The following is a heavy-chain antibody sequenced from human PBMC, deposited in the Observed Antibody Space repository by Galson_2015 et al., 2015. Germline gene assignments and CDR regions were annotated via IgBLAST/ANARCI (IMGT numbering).Heavy chain of an antibody. CDR2: IDWDDGK. D-gene: IGHD6-19*01. CDR1: GFSLSTRRMR. CDR3: ARSLRRYSSGWSESNFVADVFDI. Sequence: PALVKPTQPLTLTCTFSGFSLSTRRMRVGWIRQPPGKALEWLERIDWDDGKFYSTSLKPRLTISKDNSKNQVVLTMTNMDSVDTATYYCARSLRRYSSGWSESNFVADVFDIWGQGTMVTVSS. J-gene: IGHJ3*02. V-gene: IGHV2-70*04.